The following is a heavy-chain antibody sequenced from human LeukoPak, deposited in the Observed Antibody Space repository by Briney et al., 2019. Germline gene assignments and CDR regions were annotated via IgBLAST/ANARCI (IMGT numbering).Heavy chain of an antibody. CDR3: AREEDCSGGICYLGNAFDI. CDR1: GGSFSGYY. J-gene: IGHJ3*02. V-gene: IGHV4-34*01. Sequence: PSETLSLTCAVYGGSFSGYYWSWIRQPPGKGLEWIGEINHSGGTNYNASLKSRVTISVDTSKNQFSLKLSSVTAADTAVYYCAREEDCSGGICYLGNAFDIWGQGTMVTVSS. CDR2: INHSGGT. D-gene: IGHD2-15*01.